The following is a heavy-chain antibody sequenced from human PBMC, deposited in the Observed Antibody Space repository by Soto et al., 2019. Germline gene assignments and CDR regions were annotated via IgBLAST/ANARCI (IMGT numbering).Heavy chain of an antibody. D-gene: IGHD3-16*02. V-gene: IGHV4-30-2*01. CDR1: GGSISSGGYS. CDR3: XXXXXXYVXXSYRPYGMDV. Sequence: QLQLQESGSGLVKPSQTLSLTCAVSGGSISSGGYSWSWIRQPPGKGLEWIGYIYHSGSTYYNPSLKSRVTIAVDRSKNQFSLKLSSVTAADTAVYYXXXXXXXYVXXSYRPYGMDVWGQGTTVTVSS. CDR2: IYHSGST. J-gene: IGHJ6*02.